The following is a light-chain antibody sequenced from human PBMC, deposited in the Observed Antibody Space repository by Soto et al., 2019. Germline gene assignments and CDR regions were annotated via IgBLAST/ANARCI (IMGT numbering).Light chain of an antibody. CDR2: DVR. CDR1: SSDVGYYNY. CDR3: SSYTSSSTYV. Sequence: QSVLTQPASVSGSPGQPITISCTGTSSDVGYYNYVSWYQQHPGKAPKLMIYDVRNRPSGVSNRFSGSESGNTASLTISGLKYEDEADYYCSSYTSSSTYVFGTGTKVXVL. V-gene: IGLV2-14*03. J-gene: IGLJ1*01.